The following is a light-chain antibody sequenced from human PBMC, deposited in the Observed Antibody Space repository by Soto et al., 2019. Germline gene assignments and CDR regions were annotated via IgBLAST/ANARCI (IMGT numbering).Light chain of an antibody. CDR1: QYISSH. CDR2: AAS. V-gene: IGKV1-9*01. CDR3: QQVNGYPHT. J-gene: IGKJ2*01. Sequence: DVQLTQSPTFLSASVGDRVTITCRASQYISSHLAWYQQIPGKGPKLLIYAASTLQGGVPSRFSCSGSATDFTLKISSLQTEDFATYYCQQVNGYPHTFGQGTKLEIK.